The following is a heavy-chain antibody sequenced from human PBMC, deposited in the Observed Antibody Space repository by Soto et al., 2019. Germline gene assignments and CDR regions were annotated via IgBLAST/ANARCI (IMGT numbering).Heavy chain of an antibody. J-gene: IGHJ4*02. CDR3: ARAIDYDSSGYYHI. V-gene: IGHV1-2*02. D-gene: IGHD3-22*01. Sequence: ASVKVSCKASGYTFTAHYMHWVRQAPGQGLEWMGWISPNSGGTNYAQKFQGRITMTRDTSISTAYMELSRLRSDDTAVYYCARAIDYDSSGYYHIWGQGTLVTVSS. CDR2: ISPNSGGT. CDR1: GYTFTAHY.